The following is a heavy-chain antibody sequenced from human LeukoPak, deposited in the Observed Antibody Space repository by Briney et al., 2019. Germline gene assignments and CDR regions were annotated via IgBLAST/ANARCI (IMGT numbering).Heavy chain of an antibody. V-gene: IGHV3-66*01. CDR2: IYSGGST. J-gene: IGHJ4*02. D-gene: IGHD3-22*01. CDR1: GFTVSSNY. Sequence: QPGGSLRLSCAASGFTVSSNYMSWVRQAPGKGLEWVSVIYSGGSTYYADSVKGRFTISRDNSKNTLYLQMNSLRAEDTAVYYGAREGHYYDSSGFDYWGQGTLVTVSS. CDR3: AREGHYYDSSGFDY.